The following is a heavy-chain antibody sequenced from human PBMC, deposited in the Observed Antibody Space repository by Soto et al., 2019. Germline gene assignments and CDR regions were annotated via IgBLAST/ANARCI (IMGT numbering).Heavy chain of an antibody. D-gene: IGHD2-21*01. CDR1: GGSFSSSPGYY. Sequence: QLQLQESGPGLVKPSETLSLTRTVSGGSFSSSPGYYWGWMRQPPGKGLEWIGTVHPSGNTYYNPSFKSRVTISKYSCMNHLSLQLTSVTAADTAIYDCTSGGDAWKTGLWGQGTLVTASS. J-gene: IGHJ4*02. CDR2: VHPSGNT. V-gene: IGHV4-39*02. CDR3: TSGGDAWKTGL.